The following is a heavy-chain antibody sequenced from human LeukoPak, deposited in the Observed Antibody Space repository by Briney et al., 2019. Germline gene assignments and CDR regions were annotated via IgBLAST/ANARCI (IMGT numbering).Heavy chain of an antibody. V-gene: IGHV1-8*01. CDR3: AREKKGSGSYRKFDY. J-gene: IGHJ4*02. CDR2: MNPNSGNT. Sequence: ASVKVSCKASGYTFTSYDINWVRQATEQGLEWMGWMNPNSGNTGYAQKFQGRVTMTRNTSISTAYMELSSLRSEDTAVYYCAREKKGSGSYRKFDYWGQGTLVTVSS. CDR1: GYTFTSYD. D-gene: IGHD3-10*01.